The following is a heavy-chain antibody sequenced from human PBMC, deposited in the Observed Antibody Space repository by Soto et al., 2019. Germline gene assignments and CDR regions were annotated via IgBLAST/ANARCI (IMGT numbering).Heavy chain of an antibody. CDR2: INHSGST. CDR1: GGSFSGYY. CDR3: ARDAARNTYYYYGMDV. V-gene: IGHV4-34*01. J-gene: IGHJ6*02. D-gene: IGHD2-2*01. Sequence: SETLSLTCAVYGGSFSGYYWSWIRQPPGKGLEWIGEINHSGSTNYNPSLKSRVTISVDTSKNQFSLKLSSVTAADTAVFYCARDAARNTYYYYGMDVWGQGTTVTVSS.